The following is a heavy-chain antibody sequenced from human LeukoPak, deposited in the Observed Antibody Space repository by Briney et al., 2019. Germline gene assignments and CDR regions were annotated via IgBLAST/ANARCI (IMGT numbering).Heavy chain of an antibody. V-gene: IGHV4-59*04. CDR2: IYYSGSS. Sequence: PSETLSLTCTVSGGSISSHYWGWFRQPPGKGLEWIGYIYYSGSSFCNPSLKSRVTMSVDTSKNQFSLRLSSVTAADTAVYYCARGPTVTTDYWGQGTLVTVSS. CDR3: ARGPTVTTDY. D-gene: IGHD4-17*01. CDR1: GGSISSHY. J-gene: IGHJ4*02.